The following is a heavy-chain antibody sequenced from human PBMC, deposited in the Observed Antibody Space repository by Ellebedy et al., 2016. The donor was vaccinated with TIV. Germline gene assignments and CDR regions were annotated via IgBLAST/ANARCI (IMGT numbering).Heavy chain of an antibody. CDR3: ARGRRICSSTSCRGYSYGYLTWYFDL. J-gene: IGHJ2*01. D-gene: IGHD5-18*01. CDR1: GYSISSGYY. Sequence: SETLSLTCTVSGYSISSGYYWSWIRQPPGKGLEWIGEINHSGSTNYNPSLKSRVTISVDTSKNQFSLKLSSVTAADTAVYYCARGRRICSSTSCRGYSYGYLTWYFDLWGRGTLVTVSS. CDR2: INHSGST. V-gene: IGHV4-38-2*02.